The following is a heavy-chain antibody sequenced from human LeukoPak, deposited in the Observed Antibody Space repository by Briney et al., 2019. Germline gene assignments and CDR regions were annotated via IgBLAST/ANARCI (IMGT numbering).Heavy chain of an antibody. CDR1: GFTFSSAW. J-gene: IGHJ4*02. V-gene: IGHV3-15*07. Sequence: GGSLRLSCAASGFTFSSAWMKWVRQAPGKGLEWVGRIKSKYSGETANYAAPVKGRFTISRDDSKNILYLQMNSLRVEDTAVYYCATGYADTWHDGYWGQGTLVTVSS. D-gene: IGHD1-1*01. CDR2: IKSKYSGETA. CDR3: ATGYADTWHDGY.